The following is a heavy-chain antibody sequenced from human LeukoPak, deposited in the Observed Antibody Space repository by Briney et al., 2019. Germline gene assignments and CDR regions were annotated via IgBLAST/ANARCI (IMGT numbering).Heavy chain of an antibody. J-gene: IGHJ6*02. V-gene: IGHV3-7*01. CDR3: AREGGSGSYRGYYYYYGMDV. Sequence: GGSLRLSCAASGFTFSSYWMSWVRQAPGKGLEWVANIKQDGSEKYYVDSVKGRFTISRDNAKNSLYLQMNSLRAEDTAVHYCAREGGSGSYRGYYYYYGMDVWGQGTTVTVSS. D-gene: IGHD3-10*01. CDR1: GFTFSSYW. CDR2: IKQDGSEK.